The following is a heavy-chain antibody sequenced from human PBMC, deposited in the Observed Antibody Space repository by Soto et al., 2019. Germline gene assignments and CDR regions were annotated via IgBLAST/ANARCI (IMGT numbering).Heavy chain of an antibody. CDR1: GGSISSGGYY. D-gene: IGHD2-15*01. CDR2: IYYSGST. Sequence: QVQLQESGPGLVKPSQTLSLTCTVSGGSISSGGYYWSWIRQHPGKGLEWIGYIYYSGSTYYNPSIKSRVTISVDTSKNQFSLKLSSVTAADTAVYYCAATRVVVHLAFDIWGQGTMVTVSS. V-gene: IGHV4-31*03. J-gene: IGHJ3*02. CDR3: AATRVVVHLAFDI.